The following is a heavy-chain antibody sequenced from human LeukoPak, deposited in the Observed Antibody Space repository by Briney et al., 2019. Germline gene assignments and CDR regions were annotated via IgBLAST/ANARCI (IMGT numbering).Heavy chain of an antibody. CDR2: IGTAGDT. Sequence: PGGSLRLSCAASGFTFSSYDMHWVRQATGKGLEWVSAIGTAGDTYYPGSVKGRFTISRENAKNSLYLQMNSLRAEDTALYYCAKGGTIYWYFDLWGRGTLVTVSS. CDR3: AKGGTIYWYFDL. J-gene: IGHJ2*01. CDR1: GFTFSSYD. V-gene: IGHV3-13*01. D-gene: IGHD1-1*01.